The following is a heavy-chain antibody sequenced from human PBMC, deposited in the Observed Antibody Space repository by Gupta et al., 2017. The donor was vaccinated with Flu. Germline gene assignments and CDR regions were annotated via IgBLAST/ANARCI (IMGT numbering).Heavy chain of an antibody. V-gene: IGHV3-30*03. J-gene: IGHJ4*02. CDR3: ATDQHHYYDSSGALDY. CDR1: GFTFSTYG. D-gene: IGHD3-22*01. Sequence: QVQLVESGGGVVQPGRSLRLSCAASGFTFSTYGMHWVRQAPGKGLEWVALISYDGSNKYYADSVKGRFTISRDNSKNTLYLQMNSLRADDTAVYYCATDQHHYYDSSGALDYWGQGTLVIISS. CDR2: ISYDGSNK.